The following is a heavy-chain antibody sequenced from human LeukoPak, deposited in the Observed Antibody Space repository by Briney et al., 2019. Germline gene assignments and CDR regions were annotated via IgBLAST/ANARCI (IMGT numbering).Heavy chain of an antibody. CDR2: ISSSSSTI. V-gene: IGHV3-48*01. D-gene: IGHD6-19*01. CDR3: ARDIHSSGWYDAFDI. CDR1: GFTFSSYS. Sequence: GGSLRLSCAASGFTFSSYSMNWVRQAPGKGLEWVSYISSSSSTIYYADSVKGRFTISRDNAKNSLYLQMNSLRAEDTAVYYCARDIHSSGWYDAFDIWGQGTMVTVSS. J-gene: IGHJ3*02.